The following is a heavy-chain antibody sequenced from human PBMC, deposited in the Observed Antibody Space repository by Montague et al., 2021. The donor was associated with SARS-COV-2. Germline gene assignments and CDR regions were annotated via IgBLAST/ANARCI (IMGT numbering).Heavy chain of an antibody. V-gene: IGHV3-21*06. Sequence: SLRLSCAASGFTFSEYHMTWVRQAPGKGLQWVSYISRDSAEVYYAESVKGRFSISRDKDRSALYLQLNNLRNEDTATYYCARDSGITGADDYWGQGTLVVVSS. CDR3: ARDSGITGADDY. J-gene: IGHJ4*02. D-gene: IGHD1-14*01. CDR2: ISRDSAEV. CDR1: GFTFSEYH.